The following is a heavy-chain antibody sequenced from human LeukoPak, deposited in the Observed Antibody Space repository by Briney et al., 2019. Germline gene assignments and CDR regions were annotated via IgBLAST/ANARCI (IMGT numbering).Heavy chain of an antibody. CDR2: ISSRGSTI. J-gene: IGHJ4*02. CDR3: AREPPGITMVRGVINDNDY. Sequence: GGSLRLSCAASGFTFSDYYMSWIRQAPGKGLEWVSYISSRGSTIYYADSVKGRFTISRDNAKNSLYLQMNSLRAEDTAVYYCAREPPGITMVRGVINDNDYWGQGTLVTVSS. D-gene: IGHD3-10*01. V-gene: IGHV3-11*04. CDR1: GFTFSDYY.